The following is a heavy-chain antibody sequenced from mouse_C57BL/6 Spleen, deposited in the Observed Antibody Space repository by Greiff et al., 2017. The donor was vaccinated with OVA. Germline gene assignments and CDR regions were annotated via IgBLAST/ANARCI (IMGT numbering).Heavy chain of an antibody. V-gene: IGHV1-50*01. D-gene: IGHD3-3*01. J-gene: IGHJ3*01. Sequence: VHLVESGAELVKPGASVKLSCKASGYTFTSYWMQWVKQRPGQGLEWIGEIDPSDSYTNYNQKFKGKATLTVDTSSSTAYMQLSSLTSEDSAVYYCARGDVEFAYWGQGTLVTVSA. CDR1: GYTFTSYW. CDR2: IDPSDSYT. CDR3: ARGDVEFAY.